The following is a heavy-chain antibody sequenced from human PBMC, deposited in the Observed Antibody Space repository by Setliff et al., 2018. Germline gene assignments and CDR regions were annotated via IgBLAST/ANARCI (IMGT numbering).Heavy chain of an antibody. V-gene: IGHV4-61*02. D-gene: IGHD2-15*01. CDR2: IYTSGNT. CDR3: ARGGGGKPFDY. J-gene: IGHJ4*02. Sequence: TLSLTCPVSGGSISSGSYYWNWIRQPAGKGLEWIGRIYTSGNTNYNPSLKSRVTISVDTSKNQFSLKLSSVTAADTAVYYCARGGGGKPFDYWGQGTLVTVSS. CDR1: GGSISSGSYY.